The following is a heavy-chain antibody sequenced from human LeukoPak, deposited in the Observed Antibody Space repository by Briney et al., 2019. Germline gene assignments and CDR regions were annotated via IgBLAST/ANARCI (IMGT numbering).Heavy chain of an antibody. CDR3: TKDPNGDYVGAFDP. J-gene: IGHJ5*02. CDR1: GFTFSSFA. V-gene: IGHV3-23*01. Sequence: GGSLRLSCAASGFTFSSFAMTWVRQAPGKGLEWVSSITGSHGRTYNTDSVKGRFTISRDNSQNTLYLQMNSLRAEDTAVYYCTKDPNGDYVGAFDPWGQGTLVTVSS. CDR2: ITGSHGRT. D-gene: IGHD4-17*01.